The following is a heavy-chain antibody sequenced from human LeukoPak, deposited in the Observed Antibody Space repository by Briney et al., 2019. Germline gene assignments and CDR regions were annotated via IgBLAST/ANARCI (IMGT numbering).Heavy chain of an antibody. CDR3: VRVVREVRTIPSVDP. J-gene: IGHJ5*02. Sequence: GGSLRLSCAASGFTFSSYEMNWVRQAPGKGLEWVSYISGSGSTTYYADSVKGRFTIYRENEKKSMYLQMNSLRAEDTAVYYCVRVVREVRTIPSVDPWGQGTLVTVSS. D-gene: IGHD3-10*02. CDR2: ISGSGSTT. V-gene: IGHV3-48*03. CDR1: GFTFSSYE.